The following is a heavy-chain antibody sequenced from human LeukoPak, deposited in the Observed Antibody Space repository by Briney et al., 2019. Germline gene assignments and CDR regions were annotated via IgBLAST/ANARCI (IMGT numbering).Heavy chain of an antibody. Sequence: PGGSLRLSCAASGFTVSTNYMTWVRQAPGTGLEWVSVIYSGGGGTTHYADSVKGRFTISRDNSKNTVSLQMNSLTAEDTAIYYCARDNGLNWFDPWGQGTLVTVSS. CDR3: ARDNGLNWFDP. J-gene: IGHJ5*02. V-gene: IGHV3-53*01. CDR1: GFTVSTNY. CDR2: IYSGGGGTT.